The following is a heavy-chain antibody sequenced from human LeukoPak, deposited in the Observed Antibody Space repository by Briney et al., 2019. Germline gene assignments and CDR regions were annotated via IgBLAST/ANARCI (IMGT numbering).Heavy chain of an antibody. CDR3: ARVPGYYDSSGYYHFDY. Sequence: SETLSLTCTVSGGSISSYYWSWIRQPPGKGLEWIGYIYYSGSTNYNPSLKSRVTISVDTSKNQFSLKLSSVTAADTAVYYCARVPGYYDSSGYYHFDYWGQGTLVTVSS. V-gene: IGHV4-59*01. CDR1: GGSISSYY. J-gene: IGHJ4*02. CDR2: IYYSGST. D-gene: IGHD3-22*01.